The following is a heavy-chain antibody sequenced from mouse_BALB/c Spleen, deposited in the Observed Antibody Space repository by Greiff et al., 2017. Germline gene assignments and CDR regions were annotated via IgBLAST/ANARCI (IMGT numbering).Heavy chain of an antibody. CDR2: ISSGGSYT. D-gene: IGHD1-1*01. CDR3: AREHYYGSSPYFDY. CDR1: GFTFSSYA. V-gene: IGHV5-9-4*01. Sequence: DVMLVESGGGLVKPGGSLKLSCAASGFTFSSYAMSWVRQSPEKRLEWVAEISSGGSYTYYPDTVTGRFTISRDNAKNTLYLEMSSLRSEETAMYYCAREHYYGSSPYFDYWGQGTTLTVSS. J-gene: IGHJ2*01.